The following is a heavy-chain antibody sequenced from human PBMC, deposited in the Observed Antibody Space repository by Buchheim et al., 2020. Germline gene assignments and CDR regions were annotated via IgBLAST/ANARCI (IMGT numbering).Heavy chain of an antibody. D-gene: IGHD4-11*01. J-gene: IGHJ3*02. CDR3: ARTSTNSKGSSADAFDI. Sequence: QVQLVQSGAEVKKPGASVKVSCKASGYTFTSYYMHWVRQAPGQGLEWMEKINPSGGRPSNAQKFQGRVTRTRDTSTSTVYMELSSLRSEDTAVYYCARTSTNSKGSSADAFDIWGQGT. CDR2: INPSGGRP. V-gene: IGHV1-46*01. CDR1: GYTFTSYY.